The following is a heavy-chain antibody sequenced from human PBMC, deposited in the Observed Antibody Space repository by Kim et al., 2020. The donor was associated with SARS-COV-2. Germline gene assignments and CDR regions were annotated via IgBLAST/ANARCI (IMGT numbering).Heavy chain of an antibody. D-gene: IGHD6-13*01. CDR2: INHSGST. Sequence: SETLSLTCDVYGGSFSGSYSGTYWNWIRQPPGKGLEWIGEINHSGSTNYNPSLMSRLTISLDTSKNQLSLNLISVTAADSAVYYCARRRQIAAAGLDYWGQETLVTVSS. CDR3: ARRRQIAAAGLDY. V-gene: IGHV4-34*01. J-gene: IGHJ4*02. CDR1: GGSFSGSY.